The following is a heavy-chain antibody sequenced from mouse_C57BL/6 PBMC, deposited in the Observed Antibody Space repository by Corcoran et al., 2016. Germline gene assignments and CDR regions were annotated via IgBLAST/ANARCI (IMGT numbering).Heavy chain of an antibody. Sequence: QVQLQQSGAELVKPGASVKISCKASGYAFSSYWMNWVKQRPGKGLEWIGQIYPGDGDTNYNGKFKGKATLTADKSSSTAYMQLSSLTSEDSAVYFCARGDYDYDGVFAYWGQGTLVTVSA. J-gene: IGHJ3*01. D-gene: IGHD2-4*01. CDR1: GYAFSSYW. CDR2: IYPGDGDT. V-gene: IGHV1-80*01. CDR3: ARGDYDYDGVFAY.